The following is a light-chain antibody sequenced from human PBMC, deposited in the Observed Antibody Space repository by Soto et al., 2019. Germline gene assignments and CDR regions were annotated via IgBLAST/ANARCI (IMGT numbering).Light chain of an antibody. Sequence: QSALTQPRSVSGSPGQSVTISCTGTSSDVGGYNYVSWYQQHPGKAPKLMIYDVSKRPSGVPDRFSGSKSGNTASLTISGLQAEEEADYYCCSYAGSYPLFGGGTKLTVL. CDR1: SSDVGGYNY. CDR3: CSYAGSYPL. J-gene: IGLJ2*01. CDR2: DVS. V-gene: IGLV2-11*01.